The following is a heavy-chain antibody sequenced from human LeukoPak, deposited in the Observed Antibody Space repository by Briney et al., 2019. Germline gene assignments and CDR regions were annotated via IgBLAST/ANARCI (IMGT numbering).Heavy chain of an antibody. CDR2: ISYDESYR. V-gene: IGHV3-30-3*01. CDR3: AKDKGYCSGGSCRRRNYYYYGMDV. J-gene: IGHJ6*02. Sequence: PGGSLRLSCAASGFTFSSYAMHWVRQAPGKGLEWVALISYDESYRYYADSVKGRFTISRDNSKNTLYLQMNSLRAEDTAVYYCAKDKGYCSGGSCRRRNYYYYGMDVWGQGTTVTVSS. CDR1: GFTFSSYA. D-gene: IGHD2-15*01.